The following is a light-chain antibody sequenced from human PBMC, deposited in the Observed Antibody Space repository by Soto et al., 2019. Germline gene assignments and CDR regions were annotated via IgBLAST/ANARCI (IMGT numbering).Light chain of an antibody. CDR3: QQYDKWPQT. J-gene: IGKJ2*01. CDR1: QNLSRN. V-gene: IGKV3-15*01. Sequence: EMVMTQSPATLSASPGERATLSCRASQNLSRNLAWYQQQPGQAPRLLIFYASTRAPGIPARFSGSASGTDFTLTISSLPSEDFAVYYCQQYDKWPQTFGQGTKLEIK. CDR2: YAS.